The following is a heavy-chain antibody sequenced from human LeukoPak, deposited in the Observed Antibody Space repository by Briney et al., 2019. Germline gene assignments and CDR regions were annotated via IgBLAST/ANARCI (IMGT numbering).Heavy chain of an antibody. Sequence: PGGSLRLSCAASGFTFSSYWMSWVRQAPGKGLEWVANIKQDGSEKYYVDSVKGRFTISRDNAKNSLYLQMNSLRAEDTAVYYCARDHTYCGGDCYPYYFDYWGQGTLDTVSS. J-gene: IGHJ4*02. V-gene: IGHV3-7*01. D-gene: IGHD2-21*02. CDR2: IKQDGSEK. CDR3: ARDHTYCGGDCYPYYFDY. CDR1: GFTFSSYW.